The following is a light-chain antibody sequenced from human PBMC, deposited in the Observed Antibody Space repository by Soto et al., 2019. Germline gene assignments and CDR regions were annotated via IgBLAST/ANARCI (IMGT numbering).Light chain of an antibody. V-gene: IGKV3-15*01. CDR3: QQCNDWPWT. Sequence: EIVMTQSPGTLSVSPGERVTLSCRASQSVRDTLAWYQQKPGQGPRLLIYDASTRATGIPARFSGSGSGTEFTLTISSLQSEDSAVYYCQQCNDWPWTFGQGTKVEIK. CDR2: DAS. J-gene: IGKJ1*01. CDR1: QSVRDT.